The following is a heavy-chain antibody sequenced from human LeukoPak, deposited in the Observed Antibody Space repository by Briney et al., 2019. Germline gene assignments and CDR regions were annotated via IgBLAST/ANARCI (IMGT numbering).Heavy chain of an antibody. V-gene: IGHV1-8*01. J-gene: IGHJ6*03. CDR3: ARARRVGDFGSSWYYYYYMDV. CDR1: GYTFTSYD. D-gene: IGHD6-13*01. CDR2: MNPNSGNT. Sequence: ASVTVSCKASGYTFTSYDINWVRQATGQGLEWMGWMNPNSGNTGYAQKFQGRVTMTRNTSISTAYMELSSLRSEDTAVYYCARARRVGDFGSSWYYYYYMDVWGKGTTVTVSS.